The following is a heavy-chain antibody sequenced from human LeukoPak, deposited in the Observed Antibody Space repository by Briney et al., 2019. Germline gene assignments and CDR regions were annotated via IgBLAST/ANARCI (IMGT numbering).Heavy chain of an antibody. Sequence: PSETLSLTCIVSGDSISRGSHYWSWIRQPAGKGLEWIGRIYTSGSTNYNPSLKSRVTLSVDTSKNQFSLKLSSVTAADTAVYYCARERDYDYVWGSLWGQGTLVTVSS. V-gene: IGHV4-61*02. J-gene: IGHJ4*02. D-gene: IGHD3-16*01. CDR3: ARERDYDYVWGSL. CDR2: IYTSGST. CDR1: GDSISRGSHY.